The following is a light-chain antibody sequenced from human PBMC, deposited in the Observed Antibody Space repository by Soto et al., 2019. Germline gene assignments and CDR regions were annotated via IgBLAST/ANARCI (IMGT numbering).Light chain of an antibody. J-gene: IGKJ1*01. CDR2: AAS. CDR1: ESVSSNY. V-gene: IGKV3-20*01. CDR3: QQYGSAPWT. Sequence: EIVLTQSPGTLSSSPGERATLSCRASESVSSNYLAWYQQRPGQAPRLLIYAASTRARGIPDRFGGSGSGTDFTLTVSRLEPEDFAGYYCQQYGSAPWTVGQGTKV.